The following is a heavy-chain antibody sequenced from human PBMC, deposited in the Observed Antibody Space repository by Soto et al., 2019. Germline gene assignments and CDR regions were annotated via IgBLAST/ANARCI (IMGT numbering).Heavy chain of an antibody. Sequence: QVQLQESGPGLVKPSGTLSLTCAVSGGSISSSNWWSWVRQPPGKGLEWIGENYQSGSTNYNPSRTGRVTISVAKSKNHFSLKLSSVTPADTAVYYCARCIAAVGPIDYWGQGTPVTVPS. D-gene: IGHD6-13*01. J-gene: IGHJ4*02. CDR3: ARCIAAVGPIDY. CDR2: NYQSGST. V-gene: IGHV4-4*02. CDR1: GGSISSSNW.